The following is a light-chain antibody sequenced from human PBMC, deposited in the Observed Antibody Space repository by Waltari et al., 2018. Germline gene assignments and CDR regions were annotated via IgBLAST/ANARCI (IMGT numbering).Light chain of an antibody. Sequence: AIQLTQSPSSLSASVGHSVTITCRASQDIVSALAWYQQKPGRAPKLLISDASTLETGVPSRFSGSGSGTDFTLSISSLQPEDFATYYCQQFINDPLTFGPGTTVDVK. J-gene: IGKJ3*01. CDR1: QDIVSA. CDR2: DAS. CDR3: QQFINDPLT. V-gene: IGKV1D-13*01.